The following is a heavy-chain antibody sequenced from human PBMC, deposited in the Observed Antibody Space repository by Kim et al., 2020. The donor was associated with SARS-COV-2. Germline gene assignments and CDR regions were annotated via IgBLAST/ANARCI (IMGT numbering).Heavy chain of an antibody. J-gene: IGHJ4*02. Sequence: YRGGMTYYADSGMGRFTRSRDNPKNTLYLQMNSLRADDTSVYYGVRDAGGYWGQGTLVTVSS. D-gene: IGHD2-15*01. CDR3: VRDAGGY. CDR2: YRGGMT. V-gene: IGHV3-53*01.